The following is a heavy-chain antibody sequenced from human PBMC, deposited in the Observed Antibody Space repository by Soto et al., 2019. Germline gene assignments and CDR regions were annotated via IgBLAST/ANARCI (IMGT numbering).Heavy chain of an antibody. D-gene: IGHD2-15*01. Sequence: QVQLVESGGGVVQPGRSLRLSCAASGFTFSSYGMHWVRQAPGKGLEWVAVISYDGSNKYYADSVKGRFTISRDNSKNTLYLQMNSLSAEDTAVYYCAKDSGDTLISGYFDYWGQGTLVTVSS. J-gene: IGHJ4*02. CDR1: GFTFSSYG. CDR2: ISYDGSNK. V-gene: IGHV3-30*18. CDR3: AKDSGDTLISGYFDY.